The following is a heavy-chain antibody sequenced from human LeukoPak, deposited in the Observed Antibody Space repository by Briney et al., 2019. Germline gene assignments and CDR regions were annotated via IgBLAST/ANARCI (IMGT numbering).Heavy chain of an antibody. CDR2: ISSSSSYI. D-gene: IGHD3-3*01. CDR3: ARSPDFWSGYYPHAPGPVDY. V-gene: IGHV3-21*01. J-gene: IGHJ4*02. Sequence: PGGSLRLSCAASGFTFSSYSMNWVRQAPGKGLEWVSSISSSSSYIYYADSVKGRFTISRDNAKNSLYLQMNSLRAEDTAVYYCARSPDFWSGYYPHAPGPVDYWGQGTLVTVSS. CDR1: GFTFSSYS.